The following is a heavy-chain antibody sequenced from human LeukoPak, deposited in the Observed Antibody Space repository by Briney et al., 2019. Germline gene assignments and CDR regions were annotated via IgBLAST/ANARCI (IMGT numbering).Heavy chain of an antibody. CDR2: TYYTSKWYN. V-gene: IGHV6-1*01. J-gene: IGHJ4*02. Sequence: SQTLSLTCAISGDSVSSNSGAWNWIRESPSRGLEWLGRTYYTSKWYNDYAESVKSRINIKPDTSWNQFSLQLNSVTPEDTAVYYCVRDQSGLDYWGQGTLVTVSS. CDR3: VRDQSGLDY. CDR1: GDSVSSNSGA.